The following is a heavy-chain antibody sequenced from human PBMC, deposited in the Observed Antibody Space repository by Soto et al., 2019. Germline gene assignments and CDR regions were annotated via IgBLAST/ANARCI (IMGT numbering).Heavy chain of an antibody. V-gene: IGHV3-33*01. CDR2: IWYDGSNK. CDR1: GFTFSSYG. J-gene: IGHJ4*02. CDR3: ARDLLFSVATIDEPNYYFDY. D-gene: IGHD5-12*01. Sequence: QVQLVESGGGVVQPGRSLRLSCAASGFTFSSYGMHWVRQAPGKGLEWVAVIWYDGSNKYYADSVKGRFTISRDNSKNTLYLQMNSLRVEDTAVYYYARDLLFSVATIDEPNYYFDYWGQGTLVTVSS.